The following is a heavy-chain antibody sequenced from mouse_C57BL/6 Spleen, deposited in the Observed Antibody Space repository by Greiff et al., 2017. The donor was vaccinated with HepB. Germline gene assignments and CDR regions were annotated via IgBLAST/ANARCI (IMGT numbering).Heavy chain of an antibody. D-gene: IGHD2-3*01. Sequence: EVKLQESGGGLVQPGGSLSLSCAASGFTFTDYYMSWVRQPPGKALEWLGFIRNKANGYTTEYSVSVKGRFTISIDTSQSFLYLQMNALRAEDSASYFLSRYIYLEDGFYYYAMDYWGQGTSVTVSS. J-gene: IGHJ4*01. CDR2: IRNKANGYTT. V-gene: IGHV7-3*01. CDR3: SRYIYLEDGFYYYAMDY. CDR1: GFTFTDYY.